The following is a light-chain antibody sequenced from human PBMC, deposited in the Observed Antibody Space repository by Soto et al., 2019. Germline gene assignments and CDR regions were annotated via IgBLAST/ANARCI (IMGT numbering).Light chain of an antibody. J-gene: IGLJ2*01. CDR1: SSDVGGYNY. V-gene: IGLV2-8*01. CDR3: SSYAGSTCVV. CDR2: EVS. Sequence: QSALTQPHSASGSPGQAVTISRTGTSSDVGGYNYVSWYQQHPGKAPKLMIYEVSKRPSGVPDRFSGSKSGNTASLTVSGLQAEYEADYYCSSYAGSTCVVFGGGTQLTVL.